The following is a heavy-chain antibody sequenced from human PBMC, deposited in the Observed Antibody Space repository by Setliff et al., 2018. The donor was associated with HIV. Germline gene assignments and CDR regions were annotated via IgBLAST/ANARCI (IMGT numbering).Heavy chain of an antibody. CDR1: GYTFSTYG. V-gene: IGHV1-2*02. J-gene: IGHJ4*02. Sequence: ASVKVSCKASGYTFSTYGISWVRQAPGQGLEWLGWINPNNGVTNYAQNFQGRVTMTRDTSISKAYMELSSLTSDDTAVYYCARDESIFGVAISDYWGQGTLVTVSS. CDR2: INPNNGVT. CDR3: ARDESIFGVAISDY. D-gene: IGHD3-3*01.